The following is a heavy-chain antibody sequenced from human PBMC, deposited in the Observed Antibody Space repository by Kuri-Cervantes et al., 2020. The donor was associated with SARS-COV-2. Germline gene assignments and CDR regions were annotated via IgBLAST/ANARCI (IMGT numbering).Heavy chain of an antibody. CDR3: ATGIAAAGDYYYYGMDV. D-gene: IGHD6-13*01. CDR2: IDPRDSYT. Sequence: GGSLRLSCKGSGYSFSNYWITWVRQMPGKGLEWMGRIDPRDSYTRYSPSFQGHVTISTDRSINTAYLQWSSLKASDTAIYYCATGIAAAGDYYYYGMDVWGQGTTVTVSS. V-gene: IGHV5-10-1*01. J-gene: IGHJ6*02. CDR1: GYSFSNYW.